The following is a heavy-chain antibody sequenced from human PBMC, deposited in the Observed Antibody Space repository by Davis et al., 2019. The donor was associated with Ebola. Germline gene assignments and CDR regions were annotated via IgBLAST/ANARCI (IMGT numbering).Heavy chain of an antibody. V-gene: IGHV2-5*02. Sequence: SGPTLVKPTQTLTLTCSFSGFSLSTTGLGVGWFRQSPGEALEWLALVYWDDDKRYSPSLRSRLTITKDTSKNQVGLSMTNMDPVDTATYYCAHKAYGSLSNWFGPWGQGTLVTVSS. CDR1: GFSLSTTGLG. CDR2: VYWDDDK. J-gene: IGHJ5*02. D-gene: IGHD4-17*01. CDR3: AHKAYGSLSNWFGP.